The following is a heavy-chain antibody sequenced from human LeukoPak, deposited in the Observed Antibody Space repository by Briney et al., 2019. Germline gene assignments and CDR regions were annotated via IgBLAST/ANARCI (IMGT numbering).Heavy chain of an antibody. J-gene: IGHJ4*02. CDR1: GGSISSGGYY. Sequence: PSETLSLTCTVSGGSISSGGYYWGWIRQHPGKGLEWIGYIYYSGSTYYNPSLKSRVTISVDTSKNQFSLKLSSVTAADTAVYYCARLRGLTTIFGSATPSYYFDYWGQGTLVTVSS. D-gene: IGHD3-3*01. V-gene: IGHV4-31*03. CDR3: ARLRGLTTIFGSATPSYYFDY. CDR2: IYYSGST.